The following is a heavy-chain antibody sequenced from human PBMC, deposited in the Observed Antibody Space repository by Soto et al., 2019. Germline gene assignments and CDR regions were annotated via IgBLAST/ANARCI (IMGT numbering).Heavy chain of an antibody. V-gene: IGHV1-3*01. CDR2: INVGNGNT. CDR3: AKKGSLHAYGDVLVY. CDR1: GYTFTSYA. D-gene: IGHD4-17*01. J-gene: IGHJ4*02. Sequence: ASVKVSWKASGYTFTSYALHWVRQAPGQRLEWMGWINVGNGNTKYSQKFQGRVSITRNTSASTAYMELSRLRSEDTAVYYCAKKGSLHAYGDVLVYWGQGTLVTVSS.